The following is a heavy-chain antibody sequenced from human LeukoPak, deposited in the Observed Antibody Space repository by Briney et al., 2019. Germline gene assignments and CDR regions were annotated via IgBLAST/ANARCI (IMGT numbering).Heavy chain of an antibody. CDR3: ARVSGYGDHNQFDY. D-gene: IGHD4-17*01. Sequence: GGSLRLSCAASGFTFSSYSMNWVRQAPGKGLEWVSSISSSSSYIYYADSVKGRFTISRDNAKNSLYLQMNSLRAEDTAVYYCARVSGYGDHNQFDYWGQGTLVTVSS. V-gene: IGHV3-21*01. CDR2: ISSSSSYI. CDR1: GFTFSSYS. J-gene: IGHJ4*02.